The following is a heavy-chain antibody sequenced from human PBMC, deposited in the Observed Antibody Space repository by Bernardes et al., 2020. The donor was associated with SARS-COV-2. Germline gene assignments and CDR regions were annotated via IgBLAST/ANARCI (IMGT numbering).Heavy chain of an antibody. J-gene: IGHJ4*02. CDR3: ARAVRYTYYFDY. CDR2: INHSGST. CDR1: GGSFSGYY. D-gene: IGHD1-1*01. Sequence: SETLSLTRAVYGGSFSGYYWSWIRQPPGKGLEWIGEINHSGSTNYNPSLKSRVTISVDTSKNQFSLKLSSVTAADTAVYYCARAVRYTYYFDYWGQGTLVTVSS. V-gene: IGHV4-34*01.